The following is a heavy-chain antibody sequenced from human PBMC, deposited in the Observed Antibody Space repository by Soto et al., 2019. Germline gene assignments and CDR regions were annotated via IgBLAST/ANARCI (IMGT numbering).Heavy chain of an antibody. CDR3: ARGGDIVVVPAAMRNWFDP. D-gene: IGHD2-2*01. V-gene: IGHV1-69*13. J-gene: IGHJ5*02. CDR2: IIPIFGTA. CDR1: GGTFSSYA. Sequence: GASVKVSCKASGGTFSSYAISWVRQAPGQGLEWMGGIIPIFGTANYAQKFQGRVTITADESTSTAYMELSSLRSEDTAVYYCARGGDIVVVPAAMRNWFDPWGQGTLVTVSS.